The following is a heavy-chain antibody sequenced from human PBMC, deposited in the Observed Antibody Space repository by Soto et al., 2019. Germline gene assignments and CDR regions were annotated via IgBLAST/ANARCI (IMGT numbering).Heavy chain of an antibody. J-gene: IGHJ5*02. D-gene: IGHD3-16*02. CDR3: YAMITFGGVIVDGLNWFDP. V-gene: IGHV1-18*01. Sequence: ASVKVSCKASGYTFTSYGISWVRQAPGQGLEWMGWISAYKGNTNYAQKLQGRDTMTTDTSTSTAYMELRSLRSDDTAVYYCYAMITFGGVIVDGLNWFDPWGQGTLVTVSS. CDR1: GYTFTSYG. CDR2: ISAYKGNT.